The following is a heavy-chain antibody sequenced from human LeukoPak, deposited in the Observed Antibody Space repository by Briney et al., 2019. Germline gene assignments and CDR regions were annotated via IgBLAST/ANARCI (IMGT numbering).Heavy chain of an antibody. CDR2: INHSGST. CDR3: ARRADGFMYYFDY. D-gene: IGHD5-24*01. V-gene: IGHV4-34*01. CDR1: GFTFSSYW. J-gene: IGHJ4*02. Sequence: PGGSLRLSCAASGFTFSSYWMSWVRQPPGKGLEWIGEINHSGSTNYNPSLKSRVTISVDTSKNQFSLKLSSVTAADTAVYYCARRADGFMYYFDYWGQGTLVTVSS.